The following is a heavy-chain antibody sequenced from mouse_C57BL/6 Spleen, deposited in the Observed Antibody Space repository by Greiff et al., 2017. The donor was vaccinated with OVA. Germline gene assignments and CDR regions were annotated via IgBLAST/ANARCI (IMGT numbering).Heavy chain of an antibody. CDR1: GYAFTNYL. V-gene: IGHV1-54*01. D-gene: IGHD2-4*01. J-gene: IGHJ3*01. CDR2: INPGSGGT. CDR3: ARPYDYDEFAY. Sequence: QVHVKQSGAELVRPGTSVKVSCKASGYAFTNYLIEWVKQRPGQGLEWIGVINPGSGGTNYNEKFKGKATLTADKSSSTAYMQLSSLTSEDSAVYFCARPYDYDEFAYWGQGTLVTVSA.